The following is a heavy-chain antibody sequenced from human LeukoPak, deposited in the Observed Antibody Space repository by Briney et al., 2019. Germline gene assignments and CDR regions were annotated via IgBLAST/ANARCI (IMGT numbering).Heavy chain of an antibody. Sequence: GGSLRLSCAASGFTFSSYSMNWARQAPGKGLEWVSSISSSSSYIYYADLVKGRFTISRDNAKNSLYLQMNSLRAEDTAVYYCASITGTTYLFDYWGQGTLVTVSS. D-gene: IGHD1-7*01. CDR2: ISSSSSYI. J-gene: IGHJ4*02. CDR3: ASITGTTYLFDY. V-gene: IGHV3-21*01. CDR1: GFTFSSYS.